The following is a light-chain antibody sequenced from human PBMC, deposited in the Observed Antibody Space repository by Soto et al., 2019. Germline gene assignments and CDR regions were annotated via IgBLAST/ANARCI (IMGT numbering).Light chain of an antibody. Sequence: DMVMTQSPATLSVSPGERATLSCRATQSVSSDLAWYQQKPGQAPRLLIYDASTRATDIACRFSGSGSGTEFTLTISSLQSEDSAVYYCQQYANWPPTFGQGTKLEI. CDR1: QSVSSD. CDR2: DAS. J-gene: IGKJ2*01. V-gene: IGKV3-15*01. CDR3: QQYANWPPT.